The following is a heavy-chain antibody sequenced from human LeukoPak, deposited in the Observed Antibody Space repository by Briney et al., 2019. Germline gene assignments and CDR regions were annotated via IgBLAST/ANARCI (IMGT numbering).Heavy chain of an antibody. J-gene: IGHJ3*02. Sequence: GGSLRLSCAASGFTFRSYSMNWVRQAPGKGLEWVSYISSSSTTIYFADSVKGRFTISRDNAKNSLYLQMNSLRDEDTAVYYCARRMGGELVAFDIWGQGTMVTVSS. CDR2: ISSSSTTI. CDR3: ARRMGGELVAFDI. D-gene: IGHD1-7*01. V-gene: IGHV3-48*02. CDR1: GFTFRSYS.